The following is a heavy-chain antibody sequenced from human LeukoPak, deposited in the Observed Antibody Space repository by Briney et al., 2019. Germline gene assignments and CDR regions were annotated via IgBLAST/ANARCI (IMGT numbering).Heavy chain of an antibody. V-gene: IGHV3-43*01. CDR2: ISWDGGST. D-gene: IGHD4-17*01. J-gene: IGHJ3*02. CDR1: GFTFDDYT. Sequence: PGGSLRLSCAASGFTFDDYTMHWVRQAPGKGLEWVSLISWDGGSTYYADSVKGRFTVSRDNSKNTLYLQMSSLGAEDTAVYYCARDPNGDYIGAFEIWGQGTMVTASS. CDR3: ARDPNGDYIGAFEI.